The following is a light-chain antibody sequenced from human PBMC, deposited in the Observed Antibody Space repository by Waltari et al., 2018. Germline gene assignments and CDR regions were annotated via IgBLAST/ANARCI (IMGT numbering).Light chain of an antibody. J-gene: IGLJ3*02. CDR2: EDG. Sequence: NFVLTQPHSVSESPGKTVTSSCTGSSGSIASNQLQWYRQRPGCAPTTVIYEDGRRPSGVPDRFSGSIDRSSNSASLTISGLKTEDEGDYYCHSYVETHHVFGGGTKLTVL. V-gene: IGLV6-57*02. CDR1: SGSIASNQ. CDR3: HSYVETHHV.